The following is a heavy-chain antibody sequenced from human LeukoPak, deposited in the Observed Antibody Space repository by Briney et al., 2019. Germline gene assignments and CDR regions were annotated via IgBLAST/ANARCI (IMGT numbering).Heavy chain of an antibody. CDR2: INHSGNT. V-gene: IGHV4-34*01. D-gene: IGHD1-26*01. J-gene: IGHJ4*02. CDR1: GGSFSGYS. Sequence: SETLSLTCAIYGGSFSGYSWTWIRQSPGKGLEWIGEINHSGNTNYNPSLKSRVTFLVDTSKNQISLKLSSVTAADTAVYYCARGHGGSRLDYWGQGTLVTVSS. CDR3: ARGHGGSRLDY.